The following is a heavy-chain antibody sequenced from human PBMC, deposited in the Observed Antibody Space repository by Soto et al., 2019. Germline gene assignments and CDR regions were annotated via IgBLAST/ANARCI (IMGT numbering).Heavy chain of an antibody. CDR3: ATLWVQLCQPTSESGDY. J-gene: IGHJ4*02. D-gene: IGHD5-18*01. CDR2: INPNSGAT. Sequence: ASVKVSCKPSGYTFSAYSLDWVRQAPGRGLEWMGRINPNSGATTYAPKFQGRVSMTRDTSLNTAYLEMLSLSSADTAVNYCATLWVQLCQPTSESGDYWDPETLVTVAS. V-gene: IGHV1-2*06. CDR1: GYTFSAYS.